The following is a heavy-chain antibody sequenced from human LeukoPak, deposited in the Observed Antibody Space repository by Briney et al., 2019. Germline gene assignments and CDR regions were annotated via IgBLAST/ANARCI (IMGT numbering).Heavy chain of an antibody. CDR2: ISSSSSYI. CDR1: GFTFSSYS. CDR3: ARGTWSSRSCFEY. V-gene: IGHV3-21*01. Sequence: PGGSLRLSCAASGFTFSSYSMNWVRQAPGKGLEWVSSISSSSSYIYYADSVKGRFTISRDNAKNSLYLQMNSLRAEDTAVYYLARGTWSSRSCFEYWGQGTLVTVSS. D-gene: IGHD6-13*01. J-gene: IGHJ4*02.